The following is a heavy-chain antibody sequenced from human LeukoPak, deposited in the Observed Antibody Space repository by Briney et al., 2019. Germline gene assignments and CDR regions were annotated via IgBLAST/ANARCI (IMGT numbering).Heavy chain of an antibody. D-gene: IGHD1-7*01. CDR1: GGTFSSYA. CDR2: IIPIFGAA. Sequence: SVKVSCKASGGTFSSYAISWVRQAPGQGLEWMGGIIPIFGAANYAQKFQGRVTMTADESTSTAYMELSSLRSEDTAVYYCARYNWNYNKGPAGYYFDYWGQGTLVTVSS. V-gene: IGHV1-69*01. J-gene: IGHJ4*02. CDR3: ARYNWNYNKGPAGYYFDY.